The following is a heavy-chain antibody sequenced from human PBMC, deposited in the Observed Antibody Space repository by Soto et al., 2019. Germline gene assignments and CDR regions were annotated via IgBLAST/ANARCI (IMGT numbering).Heavy chain of an antibody. V-gene: IGHV1-69*01. Sequence: QVQLVQSGAEVKEPGSSVKVSCKASGDLFNNHAFNWVRQAPGQGLEWMGRISPLFSTTNYAHKFQGRVTIGADELTTIVYLEVNNLESDDTAMYYCAASSAIAAAGYFKFWGQGTLVTVS. CDR1: GDLFNNHA. CDR2: ISPLFSTT. J-gene: IGHJ4*02. D-gene: IGHD6-13*01. CDR3: AASSAIAAAGYFKF.